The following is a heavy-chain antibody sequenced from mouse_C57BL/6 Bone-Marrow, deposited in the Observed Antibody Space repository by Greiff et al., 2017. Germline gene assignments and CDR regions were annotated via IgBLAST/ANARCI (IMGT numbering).Heavy chain of an antibody. J-gene: IGHJ1*03. CDR2: INPNYGTT. CDR3: AREVSKGSYWYFDV. CDR1: GYSFTDYN. D-gene: IGHD2-5*01. Sequence: VQLQQSGPELVKPGASVKISCKASGYSFTDYNMNWVKQSHGKSLEWIGVINPNYGTTSYNQKFKGKATLTVDQSSSTAYMQLNSLTSEGAVVYDGAREVSKGSYWYFDVWGKGTTVTVSS. V-gene: IGHV1-39*01.